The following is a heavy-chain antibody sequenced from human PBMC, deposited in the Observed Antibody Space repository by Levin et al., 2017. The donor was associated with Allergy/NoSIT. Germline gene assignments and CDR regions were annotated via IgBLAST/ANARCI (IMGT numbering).Heavy chain of an antibody. V-gene: IGHV3-72*01. CDR2: SRYKANSYTT. D-gene: IGHD6-6*01. Sequence: GGSLRLSCVASGFIFSDYYMDWVRQAPGKGLEWVGRSRYKANSYTTVYAASVTGRFTVSRDDSNNSLFLQMNTLKTEDTAMYYCARGGSSSPYYFDLWGRGTLVTVSS. J-gene: IGHJ2*01. CDR3: ARGGSSSPYYFDL. CDR1: GFIFSDYY.